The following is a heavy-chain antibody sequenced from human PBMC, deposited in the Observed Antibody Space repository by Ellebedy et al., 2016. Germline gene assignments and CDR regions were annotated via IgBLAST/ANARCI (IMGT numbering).Heavy chain of an antibody. J-gene: IGHJ4*02. CDR3: ARVASRWAEGQLTY. Sequence: ASVKVSXXASGYTFTGYYMHWVRQAPGQGLEWMGWINPNSGGTNYAQKFQGRVTMTRDTSISTAYMELSRLRSDDTAVYYCARVASRWAEGQLTYWGQGTLVTVSS. CDR1: GYTFTGYY. V-gene: IGHV1-2*02. D-gene: IGHD2-2*01. CDR2: INPNSGGT.